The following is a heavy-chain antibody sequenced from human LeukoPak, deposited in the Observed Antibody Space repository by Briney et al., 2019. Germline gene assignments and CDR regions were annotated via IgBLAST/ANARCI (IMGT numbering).Heavy chain of an antibody. CDR2: IYSGGST. J-gene: IGHJ5*02. V-gene: IGHV3-66*01. CDR3: ARGAYGSGSYGDNWFDP. CDR1: GLTVSSNY. Sequence: GGSLRLSCAASGLTVSSNYMNWVRQAPRKGLEWVPVIYSGGSTYYADSVKGRFTISRDNSKSTLYLQMNSLRAEDTAVYYCARGAYGSGSYGDNWFDPWGQGTLVTVSS. D-gene: IGHD3-10*01.